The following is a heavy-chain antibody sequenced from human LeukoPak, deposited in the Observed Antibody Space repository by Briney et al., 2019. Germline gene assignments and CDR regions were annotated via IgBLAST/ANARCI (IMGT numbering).Heavy chain of an antibody. D-gene: IGHD6-19*01. CDR3: ATENGWYSN. Sequence: ASVKVSCKASGGTFSSYAISWVRQAPGQGLEWMGGIIPIFGTANYAQKFQGRVTMTGDTSTDTAYMELSSLRSEDTAVYYCATENGWYSNWGQGTLVTVSS. CDR1: GGTFSSYA. CDR2: IIPIFGTA. V-gene: IGHV1-69*06. J-gene: IGHJ4*02.